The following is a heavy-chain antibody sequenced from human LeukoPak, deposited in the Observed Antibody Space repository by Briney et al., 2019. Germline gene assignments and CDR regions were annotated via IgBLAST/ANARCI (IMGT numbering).Heavy chain of an antibody. Sequence: PGGSLRLSCAASGFTFSSYSMNWVRQAPGKGLEWVSYISSSSRTIYYADSVKGRFTISRDNAKNSLYLQMNSLRAEDTAVYYCARESGSYTGTDYWGQGTLVTVSS. D-gene: IGHD1-26*01. V-gene: IGHV3-48*01. CDR2: ISSSSRTI. CDR1: GFTFSSYS. CDR3: ARESGSYTGTDY. J-gene: IGHJ4*02.